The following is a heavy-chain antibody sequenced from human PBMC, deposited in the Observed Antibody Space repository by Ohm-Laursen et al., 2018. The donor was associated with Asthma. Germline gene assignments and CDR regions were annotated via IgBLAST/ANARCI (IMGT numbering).Heavy chain of an antibody. V-gene: IGHV4-39*07. D-gene: IGHD4-23*01. CDR2: IYYSGST. J-gene: IGHJ3*02. Sequence: SDTLSLTCTVSGGSISSSSYYWGWIRQPPGKGLEWIGSIYYSGSTYYNLSLKSRVALSIDTSTSQFSLKLSSVTAADTAVYYCAREMTVETRAFDIWGQGRMVTVSS. CDR3: AREMTVETRAFDI. CDR1: GGSISSSSYY.